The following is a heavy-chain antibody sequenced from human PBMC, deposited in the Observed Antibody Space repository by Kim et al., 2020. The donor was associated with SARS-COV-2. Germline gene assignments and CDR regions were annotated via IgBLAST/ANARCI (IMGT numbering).Heavy chain of an antibody. Sequence: LKSRVTISVDTSKNQFSLKLSSVTAADTAVYYCARARRITMVRGVLPFDPWGQGTLVTVSS. CDR3: ARARRITMVRGVLPFDP. J-gene: IGHJ5*02. D-gene: IGHD3-10*01. V-gene: IGHV4-34*01.